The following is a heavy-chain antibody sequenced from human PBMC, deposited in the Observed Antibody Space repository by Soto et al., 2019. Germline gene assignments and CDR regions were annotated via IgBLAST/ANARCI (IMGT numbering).Heavy chain of an antibody. Sequence: PSETLSLTCSVSGYSISNTGYYWGWLRQAPGKGLEYIASVYYSGDTYYNPSLKSRVTISVDTSKNQFSLKLSSVTAADTAVYYCARGLTMIVDFDDWGQGTLVTVSS. CDR2: VYYSGDT. CDR3: ARGLTMIVDFDD. D-gene: IGHD3-22*01. V-gene: IGHV4-39*07. CDR1: GYSISNTGYY. J-gene: IGHJ4*02.